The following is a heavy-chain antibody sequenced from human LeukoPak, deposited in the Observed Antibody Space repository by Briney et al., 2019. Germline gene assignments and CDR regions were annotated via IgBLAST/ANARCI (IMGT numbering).Heavy chain of an antibody. CDR3: AREARYGDYVSFDY. V-gene: IGHV1-18*04. D-gene: IGHD4-17*01. Sequence: ASVKVSCKASGYTFTSYGISWVRQAPGQGLEWMGWISAYNGNTNYAQNLQGRVTMTTDTSTSTAYMELRSLRSDDTAVYYCAREARYGDYVSFDYWGQGTLVTVSS. CDR1: GYTFTSYG. J-gene: IGHJ4*02. CDR2: ISAYNGNT.